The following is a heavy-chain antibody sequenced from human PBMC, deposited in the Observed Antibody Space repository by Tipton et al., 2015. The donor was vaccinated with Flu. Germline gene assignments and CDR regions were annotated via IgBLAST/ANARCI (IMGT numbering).Heavy chain of an antibody. CDR3: AREGAAAGKGYYGMDV. J-gene: IGHJ6*02. CDR2: IWYDGSNK. V-gene: IGHV3-33*01. Sequence: CAASGFTFSSYGMHWVRQAPGKGLEWVAVIWYDGSNKYYADSVKGRFTISRDNSKNTLYLQMNSLRAEDTAVYYCAREGAAAGKGYYGMDVWGQGTTVTVSS. CDR1: GFTFSSYG. D-gene: IGHD6-13*01.